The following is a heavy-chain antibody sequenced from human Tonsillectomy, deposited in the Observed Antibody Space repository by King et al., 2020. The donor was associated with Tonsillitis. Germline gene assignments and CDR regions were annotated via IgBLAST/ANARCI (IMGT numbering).Heavy chain of an antibody. CDR2: ISPDGSNE. V-gene: IGHV3-30*03. CDR1: GFSLSDYG. J-gene: IGHJ4*02. D-gene: IGHD1-14*01. Sequence: VQLVESGGGVVQPGGSLRLSCAASGFSLSDYGMHWVRQAPGKGLEWVAVISPDGSNEDYADSVKGRFTVSRDNPKNTLYLQMNSLRAEDTAVYYCESTRNHGVGHWGQGTLVSVSS. CDR3: ESTRNHGVGH.